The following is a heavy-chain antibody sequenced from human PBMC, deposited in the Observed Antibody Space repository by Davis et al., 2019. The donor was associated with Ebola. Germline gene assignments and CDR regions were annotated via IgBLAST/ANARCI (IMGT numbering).Heavy chain of an antibody. CDR2: INHSGST. V-gene: IGHV4-34*01. Sequence: MPSETLSLTCAVYGGSFSGYYWSWIRQPPGKGLEWIGEINHSGSTNYNPSLKSRVTISVDTSKNQFSLNLRSVTAADTAIYYCARDFWNGYPGAYGLDVWGRGTTVTVTS. D-gene: IGHD3-3*01. CDR3: ARDFWNGYPGAYGLDV. J-gene: IGHJ6*02. CDR1: GGSFSGYY.